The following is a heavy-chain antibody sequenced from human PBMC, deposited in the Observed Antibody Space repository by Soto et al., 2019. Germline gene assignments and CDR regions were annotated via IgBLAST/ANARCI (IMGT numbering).Heavy chain of an antibody. CDR3: ARPRPRTKDAFDI. CDR1: VGSISSSSYY. V-gene: IGHV4-39*01. J-gene: IGHJ3*02. Sequence: QLKLQESGPGLVKPSGTLSLPCTVSVGSISSSSYYWGWTRKPPGKGLEWIGSIYYSGSTYYNPSLKSRVTISVDTSKNQFSLKLSSVTAADTAVYYCARPRPRTKDAFDIWGQGTMVTVSS. CDR2: IYYSGST.